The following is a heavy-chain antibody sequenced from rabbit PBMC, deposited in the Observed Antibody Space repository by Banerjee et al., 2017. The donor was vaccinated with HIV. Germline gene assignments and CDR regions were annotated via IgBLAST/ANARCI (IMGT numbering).Heavy chain of an antibody. CDR1: GFSLSNKYV. V-gene: IGHV1S40*01. CDR2: INTISGDT. Sequence: QSLQESGGGLFQPGGSLALTCKASGFSLSNKYVMCWVRQAPGKGLEWIACINTISGDTVYATWAKGRLTISKASWTTVTLQMTSLTAADTASYFCARFGYAGGGGYGYGNLWGPGTLVTVS. CDR3: ARFGYAGGGGYGYGNL. D-gene: IGHD6-1*01. J-gene: IGHJ4*01.